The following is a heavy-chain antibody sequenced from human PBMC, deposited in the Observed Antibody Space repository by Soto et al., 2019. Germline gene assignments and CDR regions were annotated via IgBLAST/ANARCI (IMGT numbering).Heavy chain of an antibody. V-gene: IGHV4-59*02. CDR3: AKLAPTFGTTIDH. CDR2: IYDSEST. Sequence: QVHLQESGPGLVKPSETLSLTCTVSGGSVSHNYWGWIRQPPGKGVEYIGYIYDSESTNYNPSLSSRVTISLDTSKNQFSLKLSSVIAADTAVYYCAKLAPTFGTTIDHWGQGTLVTVSS. CDR1: GGSVSHNY. D-gene: IGHD3-10*01. J-gene: IGHJ4*02.